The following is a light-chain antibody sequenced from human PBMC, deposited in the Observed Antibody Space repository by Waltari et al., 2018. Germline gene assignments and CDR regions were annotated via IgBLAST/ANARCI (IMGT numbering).Light chain of an antibody. Sequence: QSALTQPASVSGSPGQSLTISCTGTRSDGGGYNYVSWYQQHPGKAPKLMIYDVSNRPSGVSNRFSGSKSGNTASLTISGLHAEDEADYYCSSYTSSSTLEVFGGGTKLTVL. CDR3: SSYTSSSTLEV. CDR2: DVS. J-gene: IGLJ3*02. CDR1: RSDGGGYNY. V-gene: IGLV2-14*03.